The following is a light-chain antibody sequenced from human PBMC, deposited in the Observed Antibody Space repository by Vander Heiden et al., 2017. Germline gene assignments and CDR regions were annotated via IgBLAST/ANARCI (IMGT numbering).Light chain of an antibody. CDR1: QGISSY. CDR2: AAS. J-gene: IGKJ5*01. V-gene: IGKV1-9*01. CDR3: QQLNSYLPIT. Sequence: IQLTQSPSSLSASVGVRVTITCRASQGISSYLAWYQQKPGKAPKLLIYAASTLQSGVPSRFSGSGSGTDFTLTISSLQPEDFATYYCQQLNSYLPITFGQGTRLEIK.